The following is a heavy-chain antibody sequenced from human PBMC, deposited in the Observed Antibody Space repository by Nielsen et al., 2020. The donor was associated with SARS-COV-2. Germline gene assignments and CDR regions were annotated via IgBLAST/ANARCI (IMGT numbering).Heavy chain of an antibody. D-gene: IGHD3-16*01. J-gene: IGHJ4*02. CDR2: INSDGSST. CDR3: ASAGGVL. V-gene: IGHV3-74*01. Sequence: GESLKISCAASGFTFSSYWMHWVRQVPGKGLVWVSRINSDGSSTSYADSVKGRFTISRDNAKNTLYLQMNSLRAEDTAVYYCASAGGVLWGQGTLVTVSS. CDR1: GFTFSSYW.